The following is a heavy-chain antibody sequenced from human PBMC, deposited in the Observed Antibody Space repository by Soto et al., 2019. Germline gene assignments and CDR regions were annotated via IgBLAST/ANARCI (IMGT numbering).Heavy chain of an antibody. V-gene: IGHV3-33*01. J-gene: IGHJ4*01. Sequence: QVQLVEYGGGVVQPGRSLRLSCAASGFSFRNYGMHWVRQAPGKGLEWMAYIWYDGSNKDYADSVKGRFTISRDNSKNTLYLQMNSLRDEDTAVYNCARGKDGYNPDYWGQGTLVTVSS. CDR2: IWYDGSNK. CDR3: ARGKDGYNPDY. D-gene: IGHD5-12*01. CDR1: GFSFRNYG.